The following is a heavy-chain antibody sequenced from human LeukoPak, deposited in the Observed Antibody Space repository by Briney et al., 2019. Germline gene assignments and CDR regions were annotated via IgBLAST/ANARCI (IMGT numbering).Heavy chain of an antibody. CDR3: AKEGGYSYGSGLDY. D-gene: IGHD5-18*01. CDR2: ISWNSGSI. J-gene: IGHJ4*02. CDR1: GFTFSDYY. V-gene: IGHV3-9*03. Sequence: PGGSLRLSCAASGFTFSDYYMSWIRQAPGKGLEWVSGISWNSGSIGYADSVKGRFTISRDNAKNSLYLQMNSLRAEDMALYYCAKEGGYSYGSGLDYWGQGTLVTVSS.